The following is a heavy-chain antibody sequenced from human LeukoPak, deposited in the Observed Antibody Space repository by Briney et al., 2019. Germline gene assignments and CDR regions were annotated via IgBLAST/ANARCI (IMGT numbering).Heavy chain of an antibody. CDR3: ARRKLSLGATTG. Sequence: SETLSLTCAVYGGSFSGYYWSWIRQPPGKGLEWIGEINHSGSTNYNPSLKSRVTISVDTSKNQFSLKLSSVTAADTAVYYCARRKLSLGATTGWGQGTLVTVSS. J-gene: IGHJ4*02. CDR1: GGSFSGYY. V-gene: IGHV4-34*01. D-gene: IGHD1-26*01. CDR2: INHSGST.